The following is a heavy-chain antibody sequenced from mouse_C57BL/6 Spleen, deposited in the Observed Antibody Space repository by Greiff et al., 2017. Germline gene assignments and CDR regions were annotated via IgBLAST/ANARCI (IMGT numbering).Heavy chain of an antibody. CDR3: AKRDAMDY. CDR1: GFTFRDYG. CDR2: ISSGSSTI. J-gene: IGHJ4*01. Sequence: EVMLVESGGGLAKPGGSLKLTCAASGFTFRDYGMHWVRQAPEKGLEWVAYISSGSSTIYYADTVKGRFTISRYHAKNTLFLQMTSLRSEDTSMYYCAKRDAMDYWGQGTSVPVSS. V-gene: IGHV5-17*01.